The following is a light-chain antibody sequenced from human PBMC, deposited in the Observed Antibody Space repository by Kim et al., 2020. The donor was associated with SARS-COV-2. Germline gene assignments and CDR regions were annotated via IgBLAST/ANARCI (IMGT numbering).Light chain of an antibody. CDR3: ASFTSKNTPS. CDR1: SRGIGTYDY. J-gene: IGLJ1*01. Sequence: QSITISCTGTSRGIGTYDYVSWYQQHPGKAPKLMIYDVNYRPSGVSDRFSGSESDNTASLTISGLQPEDEADYYCASFTSKNTPSFGTGTKVTVL. CDR2: DVN. V-gene: IGLV2-14*03.